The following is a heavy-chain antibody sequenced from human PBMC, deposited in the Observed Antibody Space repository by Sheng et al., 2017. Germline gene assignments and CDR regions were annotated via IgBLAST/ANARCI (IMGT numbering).Heavy chain of an antibody. J-gene: IGHJ3*02. D-gene: IGHD6-6*01. CDR2: ISHSGTT. V-gene: IGHV4-34*02. CDR1: GGSLSGYF. CDR3: VRHEYGSSSAAFDI. Sequence: QVQLQQWGAGLMKPSETLSLTCAVYGGSLSGYFWSWTRQPPGKGLEYIGEISHSGTTTYNPSLKSRVTISLDTSKNQFSLELTSVTAADTAVYYCVRHEYGSSSAAFDIWGQGTMVTVSS.